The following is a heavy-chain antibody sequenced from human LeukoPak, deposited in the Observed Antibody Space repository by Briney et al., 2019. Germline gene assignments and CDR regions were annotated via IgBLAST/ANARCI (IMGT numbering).Heavy chain of an antibody. CDR1: GFTFSRYW. V-gene: IGHV3-7*01. Sequence: GGSLRLSCAASGFTFSRYWMSWVRQAPGKGLEWVASINQDESMKFYVDSVKGRFTISRDNAKNSLFLQMNSLRAEDTAFYYCARDRDPGYYDTNGYRRVNAFDIWGQGTMVTVSS. CDR2: INQDESMK. D-gene: IGHD3-22*01. J-gene: IGHJ3*02. CDR3: ARDRDPGYYDTNGYRRVNAFDI.